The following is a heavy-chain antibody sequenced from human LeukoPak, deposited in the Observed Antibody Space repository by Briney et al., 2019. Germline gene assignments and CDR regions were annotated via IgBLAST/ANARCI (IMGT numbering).Heavy chain of an antibody. CDR2: INHSGST. D-gene: IGHD3-3*01. V-gene: IGHV4-34*01. CDR1: GGSFSGYY. J-gene: IGHJ4*02. CDR3: ARGYERFLEWLYFDY. Sequence: SETLSLTCAVYGGSFSGYYWSWIRQPPGKGLEWIGEINHSGSTNYNPSLKSRVTISVDTSKNQFSLKLGSVTAADTAVYYCARGYERFLEWLYFDYWGQGTLVTVSS.